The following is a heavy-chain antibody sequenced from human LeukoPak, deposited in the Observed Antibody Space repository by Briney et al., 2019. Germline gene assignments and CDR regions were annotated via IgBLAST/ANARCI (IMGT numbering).Heavy chain of an antibody. V-gene: IGHV3-7*01. CDR2: IKQDGNEE. CDR1: GFTFNNFW. CDR3: GRGGGTPDT. D-gene: IGHD1-7*01. J-gene: IGHJ5*02. Sequence: PGGSLRLSCAASGFTFNNFWMSWVRQAPGKGLEWVASIKQDGNEEHYADSMKGRFTVSRENAKNSLFLQMDSLRAEDTALYYCGRGGGTPDTWGRGTLVTVSS.